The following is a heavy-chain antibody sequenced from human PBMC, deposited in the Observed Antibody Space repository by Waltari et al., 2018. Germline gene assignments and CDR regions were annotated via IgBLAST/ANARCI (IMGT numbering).Heavy chain of an antibody. V-gene: IGHV3-7*04. CDR1: GVRFSNSW. D-gene: IGHD2-21*02. Sequence: EVQLVESGGGLVEPGGSLRLSCSGSGVRFSNSWMSWVRQAPGKGLEWVGSIKQDGGEKYYVDSMKGRFTISRDNDNNSLFLQMDSLRVEDTAVYYCARGVTTVECWGQGALVTVSS. J-gene: IGHJ4*02. CDR3: ARGVTTVEC. CDR2: IKQDGGEK.